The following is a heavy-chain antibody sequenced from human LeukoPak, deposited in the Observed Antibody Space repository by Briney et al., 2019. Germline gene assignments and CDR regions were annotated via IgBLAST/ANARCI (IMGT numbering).Heavy chain of an antibody. CDR1: GFTFSSYG. V-gene: IGHV3-23*01. Sequence: PGGSLRLSCAASGFTFSSYGMSWGRQAPGKGLEWVSAISGSGGSTYYADSVKGRFTISRDNSKNTLYLQMNSLRAEDTAVYYCAKRRGLELLYYYYMDVWGKGTTVTASS. CDR2: ISGSGGST. J-gene: IGHJ6*03. CDR3: AKRRGLELLYYYYMDV. D-gene: IGHD1-7*01.